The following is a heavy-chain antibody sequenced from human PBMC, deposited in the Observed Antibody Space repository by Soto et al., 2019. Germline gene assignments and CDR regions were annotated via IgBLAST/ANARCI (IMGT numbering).Heavy chain of an antibody. CDR3: ARVPRMAGTAYYYYYGMDV. J-gene: IGHJ6*02. Sequence: LRLSFAASGFTFSSYAMHWVRQAPGKGLEWVAVISYDGSNKYYADSVKGRFTISRDNSKNTLYLQMNSLRAEDTAVYYCARVPRMAGTAYYYYYGMDVWGQGTTVTVSS. D-gene: IGHD6-19*01. V-gene: IGHV3-30-3*01. CDR2: ISYDGSNK. CDR1: GFTFSSYA.